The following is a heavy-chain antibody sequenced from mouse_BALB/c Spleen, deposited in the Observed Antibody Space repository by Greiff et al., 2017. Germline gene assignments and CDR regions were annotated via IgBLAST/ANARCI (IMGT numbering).Heavy chain of an antibody. V-gene: IGHV5-9-4*01. Sequence: EVQLVESGGGLVKPGGSLKLSCAASGFTFSSYAMSWVRQSPEKRLEWVAEISSGGSYTYYPDTVTGRFTISRDNAKNTLYLEMSSLRSEDTAMYYCARYYRYDGFAYWGQGTLVTVSA. D-gene: IGHD2-14*01. CDR1: GFTFSSYA. CDR3: ARYYRYDGFAY. CDR2: ISSGGSYT. J-gene: IGHJ3*01.